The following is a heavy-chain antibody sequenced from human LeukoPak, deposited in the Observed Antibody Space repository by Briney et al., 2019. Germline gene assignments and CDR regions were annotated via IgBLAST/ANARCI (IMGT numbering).Heavy chain of an antibody. CDR1: GSSLTELS. J-gene: IGHJ4*02. Sequence: ASVKVSCTVSGSSLTELSLYWVRQAPGKGLEWMGGFDVIDSETFYAQKFQGRVTMTEDSCTDTAYMELRSLTYDDTALYYCAAGRPYSLLDYWGQGTLVTVSS. CDR2: FDVIDSET. V-gene: IGHV1-24*01. D-gene: IGHD5-18*01. CDR3: AAGRPYSLLDY.